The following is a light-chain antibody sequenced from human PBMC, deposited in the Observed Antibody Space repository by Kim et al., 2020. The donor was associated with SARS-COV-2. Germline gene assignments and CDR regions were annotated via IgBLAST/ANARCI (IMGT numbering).Light chain of an antibody. J-gene: IGKJ5*01. CDR1: QDIRND. Sequence: GSVGDRVIITCRASQDIRNDLGWYQQNPVRAPKRLIYGASSLQSGVPSRFSGSGSGTEFTLTISSLQPEDFATYFCLQHNTYPITFGQGTRLEIK. CDR3: LQHNTYPIT. V-gene: IGKV1-17*01. CDR2: GAS.